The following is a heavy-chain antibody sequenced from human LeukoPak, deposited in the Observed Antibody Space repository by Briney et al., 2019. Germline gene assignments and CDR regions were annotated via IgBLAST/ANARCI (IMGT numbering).Heavy chain of an antibody. CDR1: GFTFSSYA. J-gene: IGHJ6*02. CDR3: ATTAMVYYYGMDV. Sequence: GGSLRLSCAASGFTFSSYAMSWVRQAPGKGLEWVSAISGSGGSTYYADSVKGRFTIPRDNSKNTLYLQMNSLRAEDTAVYYCATTAMVYYYGMDVWGQGTTVTVSS. CDR2: ISGSGGST. D-gene: IGHD5-18*01. V-gene: IGHV3-23*01.